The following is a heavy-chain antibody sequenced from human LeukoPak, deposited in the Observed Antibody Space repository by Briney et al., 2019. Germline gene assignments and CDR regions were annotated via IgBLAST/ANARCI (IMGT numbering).Heavy chain of an antibody. D-gene: IGHD2-2*01. V-gene: IGHV4-59*01. Sequence: SETLSLTCDVSGDSISSGYYWGWIRQPPGKGLEWIGYIYYSGSTNYNPSLKSRVTISVDTSKNQFSLKLSSVTAADTAVYYCARYYCSSSACPGIDSWGQGTLVTVSS. CDR2: IYYSGST. CDR3: ARYYCSSSACPGIDS. CDR1: GDSISSGYY. J-gene: IGHJ4*02.